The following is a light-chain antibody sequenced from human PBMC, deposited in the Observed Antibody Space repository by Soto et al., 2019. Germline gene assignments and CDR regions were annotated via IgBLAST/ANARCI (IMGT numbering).Light chain of an antibody. Sequence: EIMLTQSPGTLSLSPGERATLSCRASQSIANNDLAWYQQKPGQTPRLLIYGASSRATGISDRFSGSGSGTDFTLTISRLEPEDFAVYYCQQYGSPPALTFGGGTKVEIK. J-gene: IGKJ4*01. CDR3: QQYGSPPALT. CDR2: GAS. V-gene: IGKV3-20*01. CDR1: QSIANND.